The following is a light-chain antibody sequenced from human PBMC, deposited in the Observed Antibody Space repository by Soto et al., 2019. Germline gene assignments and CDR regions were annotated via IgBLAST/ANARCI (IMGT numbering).Light chain of an antibody. Sequence: QSALTQPASVSGSPGQSITISCTGTSSDVGGYNYVSWYQQHPGKAPKLMIYEVSNRPSGVSNRFSGSMYGNTASLTISGLQAEDEAEYYCSSYTSSSTPYFVFGTGTKVTVL. CDR1: SSDVGGYNY. CDR2: EVS. V-gene: IGLV2-14*01. J-gene: IGLJ1*01. CDR3: SSYTSSSTPYFV.